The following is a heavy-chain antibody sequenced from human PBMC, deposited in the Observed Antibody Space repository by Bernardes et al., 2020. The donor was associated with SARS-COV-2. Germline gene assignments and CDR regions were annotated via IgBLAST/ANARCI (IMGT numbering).Heavy chain of an antibody. Sequence: GGSLRLSCAASGFTFDDYAMHWVRQAPGKGLEWVSGISWNSGSIGYADSVKGRFTISRDNAKNSLYLQMNSLRAEDTALYYCAKAIGYSYGYPYYYYGMDVWGQGTTVTVSS. CDR3: AKAIGYSYGYPYYYYGMDV. J-gene: IGHJ6*02. CDR2: ISWNSGSI. V-gene: IGHV3-9*01. D-gene: IGHD5-18*01. CDR1: GFTFDDYA.